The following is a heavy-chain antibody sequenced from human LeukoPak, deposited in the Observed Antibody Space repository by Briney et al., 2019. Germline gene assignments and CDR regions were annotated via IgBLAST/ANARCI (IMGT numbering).Heavy chain of an antibody. CDR2: IYYSGST. J-gene: IGHJ4*02. CDR1: GGSISSYY. Sequence: RPSETLSLTCTVSGGSISSYYWSWIRQPPGKGLEWIGYIYYSGSTNYNPSLKSRVTISVDTSKNRFSLKLSSVTAADTAVYYCASGRSGSRTGYFDYWGQGTLVTVSS. V-gene: IGHV4-59*01. D-gene: IGHD1-26*01. CDR3: ASGRSGSRTGYFDY.